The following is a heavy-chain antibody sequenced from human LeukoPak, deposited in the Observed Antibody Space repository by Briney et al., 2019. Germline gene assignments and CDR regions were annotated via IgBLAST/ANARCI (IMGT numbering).Heavy chain of an antibody. D-gene: IGHD6-13*01. CDR2: ISSSGSTI. CDR3: ARDGLSSSWYTGNWFDP. J-gene: IGHJ5*02. Sequence: GGSLRLSCAASGFTFSDYYMSWIRQAPGKGLEWVSYISSSGSTIYYADSVKGRFTISRDNSKNTLYLQMNSLRAEDTAVYYCARDGLSSSWYTGNWFDPWGQGTLVTVSS. CDR1: GFTFSDYY. V-gene: IGHV3-11*04.